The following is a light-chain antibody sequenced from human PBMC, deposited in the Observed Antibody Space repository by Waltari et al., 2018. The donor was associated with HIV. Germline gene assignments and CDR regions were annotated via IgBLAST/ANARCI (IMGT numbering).Light chain of an antibody. J-gene: IGLJ2*01. CDR2: GVS. CDR1: SSDVGPYNY. Sequence: QSALTQPASVSGSPGQSITVSCTGTSSDVGPYNYVSSYQQTPGTAPKLVSDGVSTRPSGMSDRVYGSKSGNTASLTISGLQTDDEGDYYCSSFTTSNSLLFGGGTKVTVL. V-gene: IGLV2-14*01. CDR3: SSFTTSNSLL.